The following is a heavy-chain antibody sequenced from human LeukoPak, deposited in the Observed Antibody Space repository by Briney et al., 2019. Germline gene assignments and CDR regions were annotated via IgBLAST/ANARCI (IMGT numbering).Heavy chain of an antibody. CDR2: ISGSGGRT. CDR1: GFTFSTYA. J-gene: IGHJ4*02. Sequence: GSVRLSCAASGFTFSTYAMNWVRQAPGKGLEWVSGISGSGGRTYYADSVKGRFTISRDNAKNSLYLQMNSLRAEDTAVYYCASRAGYTGSWSAFDYWGQRTLVTVSS. V-gene: IGHV3-23*01. CDR3: ASRAGYTGSWSAFDY. D-gene: IGHD6-13*01.